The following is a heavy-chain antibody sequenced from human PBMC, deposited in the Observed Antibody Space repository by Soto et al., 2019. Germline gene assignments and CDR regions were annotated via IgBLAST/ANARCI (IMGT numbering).Heavy chain of an antibody. V-gene: IGHV1-69*13. D-gene: IGHD5-18*01. Sequence: SVKVSCKASGGTFSSYAISWVRQAPGQGLEWMGGIIPIFGTANYAQKFQGRVTITADESTSTAYMELSSLRSEDTAVYYCARALPFKRAKLWFRNYYGMDVWGQGTTVTVSS. CDR1: GGTFSSYA. J-gene: IGHJ6*02. CDR2: IIPIFGTA. CDR3: ARALPFKRAKLWFRNYYGMDV.